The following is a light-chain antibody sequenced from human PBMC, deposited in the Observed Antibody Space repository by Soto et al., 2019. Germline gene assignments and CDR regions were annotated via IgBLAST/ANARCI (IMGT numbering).Light chain of an antibody. Sequence: EIVLTQSPGTLSLSPGERATLSCRASQSVSSTYFIWYQQKPGQAPRLLIYGAPSRATGGPARFSGGGSGTDVTLTISLLEPEDLSVHYCHHFVNKLTWTFGQGTKVEIK. CDR2: GAP. CDR3: HHFVNKLTWT. V-gene: IGKV3-20*01. J-gene: IGKJ1*01. CDR1: QSVSSTY.